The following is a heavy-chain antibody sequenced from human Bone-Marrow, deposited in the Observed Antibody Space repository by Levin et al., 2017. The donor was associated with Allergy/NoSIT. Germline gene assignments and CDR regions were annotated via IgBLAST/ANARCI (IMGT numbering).Heavy chain of an antibody. Sequence: ASVKVSCEASGFILNTYYMHWVRQAPGQGLEWMGIINPSGGSTRYAQKFQGRVTMTTSTNTIYMELSSLRSDDTAIYYCARDGLLLWFNESVKRGYLDYWGQGTLVTVSS. CDR2: INPSGGST. D-gene: IGHD3-10*01. CDR3: ARDGLLLWFNESVKRGYLDY. V-gene: IGHV1-46*02. CDR1: GFILNTYY. J-gene: IGHJ4*02.